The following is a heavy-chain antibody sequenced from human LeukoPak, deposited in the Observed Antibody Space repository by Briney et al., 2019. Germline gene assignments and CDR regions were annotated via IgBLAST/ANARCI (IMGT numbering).Heavy chain of an antibody. J-gene: IGHJ5*02. Sequence: SGGSLRLSYAASGFTFSDSAIHWVRQAPGKGLEWVGRIRSKVNNYATVYAASVKGRFTISRDDSKNTAYLQMNTLQTDDTAVYYCARLADIVVVPTTSWGQGTLVTVSS. V-gene: IGHV3-73*01. CDR3: ARLADIVVVPTTS. CDR1: GFTFSDSA. D-gene: IGHD2-2*01. CDR2: IRSKVNNYAT.